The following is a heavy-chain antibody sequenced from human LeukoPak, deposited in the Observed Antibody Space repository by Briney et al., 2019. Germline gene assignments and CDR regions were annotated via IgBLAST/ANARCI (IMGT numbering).Heavy chain of an antibody. CDR1: GITFSNYG. D-gene: IGHD6-13*01. CDR3: AKASFIAAAGTGDY. V-gene: IGHV3-23*01. J-gene: IGHJ4*02. Sequence: GGSLRLSRAASGITFSNYGMSWVRQAPGKGLEWVSSITTSGAGTTCVDSVKGRFTISRDNSKNTLYLEMNSLRAEDTALYYCAKASFIAAAGTGDYWGQGTLVTVSS. CDR2: ITTSGAGT.